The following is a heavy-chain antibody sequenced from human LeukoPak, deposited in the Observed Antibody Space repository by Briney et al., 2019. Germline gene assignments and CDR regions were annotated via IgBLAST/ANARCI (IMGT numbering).Heavy chain of an antibody. CDR1: GGSISSYY. V-gene: IGHV4-59*01. D-gene: IGHD2-2*01. CDR3: ARVGHCSSTSCIGNWFDP. CDR2: IYYSGST. Sequence: SETLSLTCTVSGGSISSYYWSWIRQPPGKGLEWIGYIYYSGSTNYNPSLTSRGTISLDTSKNQFSLKLSSVTAADTAVYYCARVGHCSSTSCIGNWFDPWGQGTLVTVSS. J-gene: IGHJ5*02.